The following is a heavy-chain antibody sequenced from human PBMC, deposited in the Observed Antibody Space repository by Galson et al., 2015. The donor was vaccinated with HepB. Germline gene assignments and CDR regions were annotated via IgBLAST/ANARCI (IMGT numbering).Heavy chain of an antibody. V-gene: IGHV1-2*06. J-gene: IGHJ4*02. CDR2: INPNSGGT. Sequence: SVKVSCKASGYTFTGYYMHWVRQAPGQGLEWMGRINPNSGGTNYAQKFQGRVTMTRDTSISTAYMELSRLGSDDTAVYYCARGGSSSWYDCFDYWGQGTPVTVSS. CDR1: GYTFTGYY. CDR3: ARGGSSSWYDCFDY. D-gene: IGHD6-13*01.